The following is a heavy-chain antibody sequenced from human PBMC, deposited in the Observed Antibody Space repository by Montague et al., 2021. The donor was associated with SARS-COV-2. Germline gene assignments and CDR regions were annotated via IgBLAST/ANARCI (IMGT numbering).Heavy chain of an antibody. CDR3: ARDPLYYYDSSGLLLDWYFDL. D-gene: IGHD3-22*01. J-gene: IGHJ2*01. Sequence: TLSLTCTVSGGSISSGSYYWSWIRQPAGKGLEWIGRIYTSGSTNYNPSLKSRVTISVDTSKNQFSLKLSSVTAADTAVYYCARDPLYYYDSSGLLLDWYFDLWVRGTLVTVSS. CDR1: GGSISSGSYY. V-gene: IGHV4-61*02. CDR2: IYTSGST.